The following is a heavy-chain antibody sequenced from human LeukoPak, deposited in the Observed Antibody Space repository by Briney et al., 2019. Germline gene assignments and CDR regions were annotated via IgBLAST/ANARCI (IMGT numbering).Heavy chain of an antibody. CDR3: AKELNRIAVAGEFDN. D-gene: IGHD6-19*01. J-gene: IGHJ4*02. CDR1: GFTFSSYA. V-gene: IGHV3-23*01. CDR2: ISGSGSST. Sequence: GGSLRLSCAASGFTFSSYAMNWVRQAPGKGLEWVSAISGSGSSTYYADSVKGRFTISRDNSKNTLYLQMNSLRAEDTAVYYCAKELNRIAVAGEFDNWGQGTLVTVSS.